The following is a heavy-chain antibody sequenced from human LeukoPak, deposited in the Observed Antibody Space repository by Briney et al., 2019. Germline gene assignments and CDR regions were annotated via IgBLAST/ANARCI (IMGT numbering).Heavy chain of an antibody. Sequence: SQTLSLTCTVSGGSISSGDYHWSWIRQPAGKGLEWIGRIYTSGSTNYNPSLKSRVTMSVDTSKNQFSLKLSSVTAADTAVYYCARLGYCSSTSCYRRDYWGQGTLVTVSS. CDR3: ARLGYCSSTSCYRRDY. CDR1: GGSISSGDYH. CDR2: IYTSGST. V-gene: IGHV4-61*02. D-gene: IGHD2-2*01. J-gene: IGHJ4*02.